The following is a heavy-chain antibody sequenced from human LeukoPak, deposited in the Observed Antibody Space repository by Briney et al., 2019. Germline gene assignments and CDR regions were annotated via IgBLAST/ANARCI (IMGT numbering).Heavy chain of an antibody. D-gene: IGHD5-24*01. V-gene: IGHV4-39*01. CDR3: ARQERWLQGDFDY. Sequence: PSETLSLTCTVSGGSISSSSYYWGWIRQPPGKGLEWIGSIYYSGSTYYNPSLKSRVTISVDTSKNQFSLKLSSVTAADTAVYYCARQERWLQGDFDYWGQGTLVTVS. CDR2: IYYSGST. J-gene: IGHJ4*02. CDR1: GGSISSSSYY.